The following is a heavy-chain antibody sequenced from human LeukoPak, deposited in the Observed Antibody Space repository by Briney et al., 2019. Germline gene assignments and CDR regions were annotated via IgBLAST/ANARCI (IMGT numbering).Heavy chain of an antibody. Sequence: GGSLRLSCAASGFTFSNAWMSWVRQGPGKGLEWVSAISDSGGSTYYADSVKGRFTISRDNSKNTLYLQMNSLRAEDTAVYYCAKGSHSGSYSYSDYWGQGTLVTVSS. CDR1: GFTFSNAW. CDR3: AKGSHSGSYSYSDY. CDR2: ISDSGGST. V-gene: IGHV3-23*01. J-gene: IGHJ4*02. D-gene: IGHD1-26*01.